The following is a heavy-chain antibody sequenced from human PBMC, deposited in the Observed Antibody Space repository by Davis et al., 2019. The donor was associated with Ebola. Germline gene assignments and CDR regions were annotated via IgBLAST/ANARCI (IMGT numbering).Heavy chain of an antibody. D-gene: IGHD2-8*02. J-gene: IGHJ4*02. Sequence: LSLTCTVSGGSISSYYWSWIRQPPGKGLEWVSGISWNSGSIGYADSVKGRFTISRDNAKNSLYLQMNSLRAEDTAVYYCAKGVVYKGPYYFDYWGQGTLVTVSS. CDR1: GGSISSYY. CDR3: AKGVVYKGPYYFDY. CDR2: ISWNSGSI. V-gene: IGHV3-9*01.